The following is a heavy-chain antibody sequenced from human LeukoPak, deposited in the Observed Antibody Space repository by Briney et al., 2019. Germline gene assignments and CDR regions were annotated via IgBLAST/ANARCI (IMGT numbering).Heavy chain of an antibody. CDR3: AKTLTPVVAAAYFDY. CDR2: ISSSSSYI. Sequence: GGSLRLSCAASGFTFSSYSMNWVRQAPGKGLEWVSSISSSSSYIYYADSVKGRFTISRDNAKNSLYLQMNSLRAEDMAVYYCAKTLTPVVAAAYFDYWGQGTLVTVSS. V-gene: IGHV3-21*04. J-gene: IGHJ4*02. D-gene: IGHD2-15*01. CDR1: GFTFSSYS.